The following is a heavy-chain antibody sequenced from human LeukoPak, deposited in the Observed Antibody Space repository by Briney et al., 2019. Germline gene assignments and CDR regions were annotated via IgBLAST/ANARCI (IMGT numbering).Heavy chain of an antibody. Sequence: GGSLRLSCAASGFTVSSNYMSWVRQAPGKGLEWVSVIYSGGSTYYADSVKGRFTISRDNSKNTLYLQMNSLRAEDTAVYYCAKVRHSSTWYDGYFDYWGQGTLVTVSS. V-gene: IGHV3-53*01. J-gene: IGHJ4*02. CDR1: GFTVSSNY. CDR3: AKVRHSSTWYDGYFDY. CDR2: IYSGGST. D-gene: IGHD6-13*01.